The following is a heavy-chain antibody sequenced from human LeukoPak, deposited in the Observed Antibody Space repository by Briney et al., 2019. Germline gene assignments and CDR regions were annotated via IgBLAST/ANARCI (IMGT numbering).Heavy chain of an antibody. CDR3: AKDMARYCSGGSCPRAFDY. V-gene: IGHV3-23*01. J-gene: IGHJ4*02. CDR1: GFTFSNCA. Sequence: GGSLRLSCAASGFTFSNCAMSWVRQAPGKGLEWVSVISGSAGSTYYADSVRGRFTISRDNSRNTLFLQMNSLRDEDTAVYYCAKDMARYCSGGSCPRAFDYWGQGGLVTVSS. D-gene: IGHD2-15*01. CDR2: ISGSAGST.